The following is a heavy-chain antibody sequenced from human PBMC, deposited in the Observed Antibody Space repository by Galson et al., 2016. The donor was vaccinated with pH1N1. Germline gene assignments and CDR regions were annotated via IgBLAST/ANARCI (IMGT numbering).Heavy chain of an antibody. CDR1: GFTFSSYW. D-gene: IGHD1-14*01. Sequence: SLRLSCAASGFTFSSYWMSWVRQAPGKGLEWVANIKQDGSEKYYVDSVKGRFTISRDNAKKSLYLQMNGLRAEDTAVYFCVGPLGNPPGYWGQGTLVTVSS. CDR2: IKQDGSEK. CDR3: VGPLGNPPGY. J-gene: IGHJ4*02. V-gene: IGHV3-7*01.